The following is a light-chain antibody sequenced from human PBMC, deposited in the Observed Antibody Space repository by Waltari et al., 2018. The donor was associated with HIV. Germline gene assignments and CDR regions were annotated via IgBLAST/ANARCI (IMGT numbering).Light chain of an antibody. V-gene: IGKV2-28*01. CDR1: QSLLHSNGYTC. CDR3: MQSLQSPWT. CDR2: LGS. J-gene: IGKJ1*01. Sequence: DIVMTQSPLPLSVTPGEPASLSCRSNQSLLHSNGYTCLDWYLQKPGQSPQVLIYLGSNRASGVPDRFSGSGSGADFILKISRVEAEDIEIYYCMQSLQSPWTFGQGTKLEVK.